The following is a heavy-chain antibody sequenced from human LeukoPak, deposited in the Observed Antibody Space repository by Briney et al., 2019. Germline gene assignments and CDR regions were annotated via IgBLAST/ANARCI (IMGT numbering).Heavy chain of an antibody. J-gene: IGHJ4*02. CDR3: ASTTYDSSGYYNY. CDR1: GGSISSSSYY. Sequence: KPSETLSLTCTVSGGSISSSSYYWGWIRQPPGKGLEWIGSIYYSGSTYYNPSLKSRVTISVDTSKNQFSLKLSSVTAADTAVYYCASTTYDSSGYYNYWGQGTLVTVSS. D-gene: IGHD3-22*01. CDR2: IYYSGST. V-gene: IGHV4-39*07.